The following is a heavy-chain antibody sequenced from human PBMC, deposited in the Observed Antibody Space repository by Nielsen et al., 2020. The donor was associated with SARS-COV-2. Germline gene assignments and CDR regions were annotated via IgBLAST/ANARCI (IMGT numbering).Heavy chain of an antibody. D-gene: IGHD5-12*01. V-gene: IGHV3-9*01. CDR1: GFTFDDYA. Sequence: SLKISCAASGFTFDDYAMHWVRQAPGKGLEWVSGISWNSGSIGYADSVKGRFTISRDNAKNSLYLQMNSLRAEDTAVYYCARDQVAATINYYYGMDVWGQGTTVTVSS. CDR2: ISWNSGSI. J-gene: IGHJ6*02. CDR3: ARDQVAATINYYYGMDV.